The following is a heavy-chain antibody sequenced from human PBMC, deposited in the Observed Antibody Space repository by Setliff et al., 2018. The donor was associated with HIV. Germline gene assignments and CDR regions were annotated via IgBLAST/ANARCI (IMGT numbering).Heavy chain of an antibody. CDR1: GFSISSDYY. Sequence: SETLSLTCTVSGFSISSDYYGGWIRQPPGKGLEWVGSIYHSGSTYYNPSLQSRVTMAVDTSKNQFSLKLSSVTAADTAVYYCASYYGADEPSYYFDFWGQGTQVTVSS. D-gene: IGHD3-22*01. J-gene: IGHJ4*02. CDR3: ASYYGADEPSYYFDF. CDR2: IYHSGST. V-gene: IGHV4-38-2*02.